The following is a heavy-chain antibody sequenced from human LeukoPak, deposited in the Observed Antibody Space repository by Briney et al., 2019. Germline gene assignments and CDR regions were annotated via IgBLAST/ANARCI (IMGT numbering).Heavy chain of an antibody. CDR2: INHSGST. Sequence: SETLSLTCAVYGGSFSGYYWSWIRQPPGKGLEWIGEINHSGSTDYNPSLKSRVTISVDTSKNQFSLKLSSVTAADTAVYYCARIPQLYYYDSSGPFDYWGQGTLVTVSS. J-gene: IGHJ4*02. CDR1: GGSFSGYY. V-gene: IGHV4-34*01. D-gene: IGHD3-22*01. CDR3: ARIPQLYYYDSSGPFDY.